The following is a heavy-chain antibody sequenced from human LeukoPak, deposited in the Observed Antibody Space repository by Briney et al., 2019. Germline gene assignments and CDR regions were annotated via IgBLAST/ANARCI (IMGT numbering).Heavy chain of an antibody. V-gene: IGHV3-7*01. CDR1: GFTFSSYW. CDR2: IKQDGSEK. D-gene: IGHD4-11*01. CDR3: ARRMTTVTAYFDY. Sequence: PGGSLRLSCAASGFTFSSYWMSWVRQAPGKGLKWVANIKQDGSEKYYVDSVKGRFTISRDNAKNSLYLQMNGLRAEDTAVYYCARRMTTVTAYFDYWGQGTLVTVSS. J-gene: IGHJ4*02.